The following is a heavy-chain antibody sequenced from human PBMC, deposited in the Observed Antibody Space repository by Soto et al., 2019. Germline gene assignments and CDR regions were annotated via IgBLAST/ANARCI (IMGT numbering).Heavy chain of an antibody. V-gene: IGHV4-59*01. CDR3: ARAKRLGYCSSTSCRGNSNFDY. Sequence: PSETLSLTCSVSGGSIRNVYWSWIRQPPGKGLEWIGFIFHSGNAKYNPSLQSRATMSIDTSKNQFSLSLESVTAADTAVYYCARAKRLGYCSSTSCRGNSNFDYWGQGTLVTVSS. CDR2: IFHSGNA. J-gene: IGHJ4*02. D-gene: IGHD2-2*01. CDR1: GGSIRNVY.